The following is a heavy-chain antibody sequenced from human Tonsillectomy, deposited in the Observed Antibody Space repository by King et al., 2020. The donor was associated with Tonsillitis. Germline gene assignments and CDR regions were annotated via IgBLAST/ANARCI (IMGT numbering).Heavy chain of an antibody. CDR2: IYPGDSET. CDR1: GYKFTRYW. J-gene: IGHJ4*02. CDR3: ASPMGRDGYNC. Sequence: QLVQSGAEVKKTGESLKISCKGSGYKFTRYWIGWVRQMPGKGLEWMGIIYPGDSETRYSPSFQGQVTIPADKSFTTAYLQWSSLKASDTAMYYCASPMGRDGYNCWGQGTLVTVSS. D-gene: IGHD5-24*01. V-gene: IGHV5-51*01.